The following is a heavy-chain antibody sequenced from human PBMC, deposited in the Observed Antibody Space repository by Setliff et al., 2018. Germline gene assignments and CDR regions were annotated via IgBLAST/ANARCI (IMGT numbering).Heavy chain of an antibody. CDR3: ARAAARAEYSDTSAYLPFDF. CDR2: VYHSGSS. J-gene: IGHJ4*02. D-gene: IGHD3-16*01. Sequence: SETLSLTCAVSGYPISRGFYWGWIRQSPGKGLEWIGSVYHSGSSYQNPSLRSRIAVSVDTSKNQFSLRLNSVTAADTAVYFCARAAARAEYSDTSAYLPFDFWGLGTLVTVSS. CDR1: GYPISRGFY. V-gene: IGHV4-38-2*01.